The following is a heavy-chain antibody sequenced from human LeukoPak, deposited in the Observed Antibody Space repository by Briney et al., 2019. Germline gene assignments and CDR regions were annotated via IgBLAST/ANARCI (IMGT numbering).Heavy chain of an antibody. D-gene: IGHD6-13*01. CDR3: AKPHHRYSSSWYGGALDI. J-gene: IGHJ3*02. Sequence: GGSLRLSCAASGFTFSSYGMSWVRQAPGKGLEWVSAISGSGGSTYYADSVKGRFTISRDNSKNTLYLQMNSLRAEDTAVYYCAKPHHRYSSSWYGGALDIWGQGTMVTVSS. CDR2: ISGSGGST. V-gene: IGHV3-23*01. CDR1: GFTFSSYG.